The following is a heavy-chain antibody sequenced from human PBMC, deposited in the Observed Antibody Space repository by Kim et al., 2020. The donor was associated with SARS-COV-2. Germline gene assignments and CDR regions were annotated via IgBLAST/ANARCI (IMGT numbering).Heavy chain of an antibody. V-gene: IGHV5-10-1*01. D-gene: IGHD6-19*01. J-gene: IGHJ4*02. Sequence: SPSFQGQVTIAADKSISTAYLQWSSLKASDTAMYYCARHYSSGWKTPFGYWGQGTLVTVSS. CDR3: ARHYSSGWKTPFGY.